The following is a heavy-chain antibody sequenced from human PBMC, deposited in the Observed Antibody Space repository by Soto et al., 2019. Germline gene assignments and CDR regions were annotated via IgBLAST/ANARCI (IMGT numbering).Heavy chain of an antibody. J-gene: IGHJ4*02. CDR2: ISIRGGDE. Sequence: QVQLVESGGGVVQPGKSLRLSCAASGFTFSRYAMHWARQAPGKGLEWVTVISIRGGDEYYAESVRGRFTISRDDSKNTLDLQMDSRRVEDTAVYYCARGTIVARQHLDYWGQGTLVTVYS. V-gene: IGHV3-30*03. D-gene: IGHD6-6*01. CDR1: GFTFSRYA. CDR3: ARGTIVARQHLDY.